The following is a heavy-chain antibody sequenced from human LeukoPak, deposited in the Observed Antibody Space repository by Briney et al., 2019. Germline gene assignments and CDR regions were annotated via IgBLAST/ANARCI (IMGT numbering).Heavy chain of an antibody. V-gene: IGHV3-64D*06. CDR3: VKDLYKGDTSSWYYFDY. J-gene: IGHJ4*02. Sequence: GGSLRLSCSASGLTFSNCAMHWVRQAPGKGPEYVSVISSYGDKTYYADSVEGRFTISRDNSKNTVSLQMSSLRAEDTAVYYCVKDLYKGDTSSWYYFDYWGQGTLVTVSS. CDR1: GLTFSNCA. D-gene: IGHD6-13*01. CDR2: ISSYGDKT.